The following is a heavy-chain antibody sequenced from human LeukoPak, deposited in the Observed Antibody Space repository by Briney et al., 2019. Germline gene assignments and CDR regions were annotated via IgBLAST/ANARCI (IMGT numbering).Heavy chain of an antibody. V-gene: IGHV3-13*01. CDR2: LGSAGAR. CDR3: VRGGDPEPFDI. Sequence: GGSLRLSCAASGFTFSTYDMHWVRQAKGRGLEWVTGLGSAGARSYLGSVEGRFTVSRENAKNSFYLQMNSLRVEDTAVYYCVRGGDPEPFDIWGQGTMVTVSS. CDR1: GFTFSTYD. J-gene: IGHJ3*02.